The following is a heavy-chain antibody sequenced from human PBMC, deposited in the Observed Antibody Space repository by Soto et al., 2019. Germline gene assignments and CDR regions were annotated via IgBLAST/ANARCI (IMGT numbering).Heavy chain of an antibody. CDR3: TRTLYNTGDFDH. CDR2: MTPKSGYT. J-gene: IGHJ4*02. V-gene: IGHV1-8*02. Sequence: QVQLMQSGAEVRKPGASVKVSCKASGYTFTDYDINWVRQATGQGLEWLGWMTPKSGYTGYAQKFQGRVTLTRDTSRGTAYMELSSLTSEDTAVYYCTRTLYNTGDFDHWGQGNLVTVSS. D-gene: IGHD1-20*01. CDR1: GYTFTDYD.